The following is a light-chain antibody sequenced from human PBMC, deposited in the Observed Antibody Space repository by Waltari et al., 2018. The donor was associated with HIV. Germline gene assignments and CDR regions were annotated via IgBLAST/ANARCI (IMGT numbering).Light chain of an antibody. Sequence: DIGLIQSADSLAVSLDERATMNCKSTQKILLSSTNKNYLSWYQQRPGQPPRLLIYWASSRESGVPERFTGSGSGTNFTLTISRLQADDVAVYFCQQYYSTPRTFGQGTKV. V-gene: IGKV4-1*01. CDR3: QQYYSTPRT. J-gene: IGKJ1*01. CDR1: QKILLSSTNKNY. CDR2: WAS.